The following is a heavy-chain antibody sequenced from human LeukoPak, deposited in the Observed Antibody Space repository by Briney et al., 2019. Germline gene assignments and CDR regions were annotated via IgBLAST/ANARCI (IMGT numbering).Heavy chain of an antibody. CDR1: GFTFSSYS. V-gene: IGHV3-21*01. CDR2: ISSSSSYI. Sequence: GCLRLSSADSGFTFSSYSMKWVPAAPGKGLEWVSSISSSSSYIYYADSVKGRFTISRDNAKNSLYLQMNSLRAEDTAVYYCARQAVARPFDLWGQGTMVAVSS. CDR3: ARQAVARPFDL. J-gene: IGHJ3*01.